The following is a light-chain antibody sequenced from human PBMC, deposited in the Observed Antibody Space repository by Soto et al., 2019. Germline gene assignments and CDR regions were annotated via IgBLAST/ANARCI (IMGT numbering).Light chain of an antibody. CDR3: QQRKNVPPIR. V-gene: IGKV3-11*01. J-gene: IGKJ5*01. Sequence: IAVKEAPSNLLLSPKFFLTLSFSTSQNVDKFLAWYQQRPGQPPRLLIFDSSNRATGVQVRFSGSGSGTVFTLTIGSLEPEDSAVYYCQQRKNVPPIRFAQRRLLEIK. CDR2: DSS. CDR1: QNVDKF.